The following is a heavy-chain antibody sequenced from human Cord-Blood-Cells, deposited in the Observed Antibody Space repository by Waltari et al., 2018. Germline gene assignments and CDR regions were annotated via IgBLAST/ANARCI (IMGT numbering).Heavy chain of an antibody. J-gene: IGHJ4*02. CDR2: FDPEDGET. CDR1: GYTLTELS. V-gene: IGHV1-24*01. Sequence: QVQLVQSGAEVKKPGASVKVSCKVSGYTLTELSMHWVRQAPGKGPEWMGGFDPEDGETIYAQKFQGRVTMTEDTSTDTAYMELSSLRSEDTAVYYCATGHPQESPSPRERPQPFDYWGQGTLVTVSS. D-gene: IGHD1-1*01. CDR3: ATGHPQESPSPRERPQPFDY.